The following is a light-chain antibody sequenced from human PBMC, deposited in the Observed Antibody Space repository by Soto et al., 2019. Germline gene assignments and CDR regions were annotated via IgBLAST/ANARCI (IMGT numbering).Light chain of an antibody. V-gene: IGLV1-40*01. CDR3: QSYDSSLSGVV. CDR1: SSNIGSGYE. J-gene: IGLJ2*01. CDR2: GNI. Sequence: QSVLTQPPSVSGAPGQRVTISCTGSSSNIGSGYEVHWYQQLPGTAPKLLIYGNIYRPSGVPDRFSGSKSDTSVSLAITGLQAEDEAHYHCQSYDSSLSGVVFGGGTKLTVL.